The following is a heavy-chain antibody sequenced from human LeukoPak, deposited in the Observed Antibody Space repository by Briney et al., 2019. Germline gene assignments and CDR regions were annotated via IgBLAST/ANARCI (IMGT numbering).Heavy chain of an antibody. CDR3: ATGLGQPYYYYYYMDV. D-gene: IGHD6-13*01. Sequence: SETLSLTCAVYGGSFSGYYWSWIRQPPGKGLEWIGEINHSGSTNYNPSLKSRVTISVDTSKNQFSLQLSSVTAADTAVYYCATGLGQPYYYYYYMDVWGKGTTVTVSS. CDR1: GGSFSGYY. V-gene: IGHV4-34*01. J-gene: IGHJ6*03. CDR2: INHSGST.